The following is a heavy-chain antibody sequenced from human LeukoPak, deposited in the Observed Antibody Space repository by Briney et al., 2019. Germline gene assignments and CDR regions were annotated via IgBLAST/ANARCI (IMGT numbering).Heavy chain of an antibody. Sequence: SETLSLTCAVYGGSFSGYYWSWIRQPPGKGLEWIGEINHSGSTNYNPSLKSRVTVSVDTSKNQFSLKLSSVTAADTAVYHCATSIVVVPAATPHNWFDPWGQGTLVTVSS. J-gene: IGHJ5*02. CDR2: INHSGST. CDR3: ATSIVVVPAATPHNWFDP. CDR1: GGSFSGYY. D-gene: IGHD2-2*02. V-gene: IGHV4-34*01.